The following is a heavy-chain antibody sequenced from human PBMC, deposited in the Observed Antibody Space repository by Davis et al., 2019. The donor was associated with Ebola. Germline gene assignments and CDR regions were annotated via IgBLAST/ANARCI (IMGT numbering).Heavy chain of an antibody. J-gene: IGHJ5*02. V-gene: IGHV3-30-3*01. CDR1: GFSFGDYS. Sequence: GGSLRLSCTASGFSFGDYSMSWVRQAPGKGLEWVAVISHNGSNKYNADSVKGRFTISRDNSKNTLYLQMNSLRAEDTAVYYCARDWVGGYDFWSGAFDPWGQGTLVTVSS. D-gene: IGHD3-3*01. CDR3: ARDWVGGYDFWSGAFDP. CDR2: ISHNGSNK.